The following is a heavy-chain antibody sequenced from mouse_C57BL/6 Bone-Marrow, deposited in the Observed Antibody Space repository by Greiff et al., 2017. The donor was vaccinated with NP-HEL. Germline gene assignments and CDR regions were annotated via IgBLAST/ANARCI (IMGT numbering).Heavy chain of an antibody. CDR3: ARCRYDGYYGFAY. CDR2: IHPNSGST. Sequence: QVQLQQPGAELVKPGASVKLSCKASGYTFTSYWMHWVKQRPGQGLEWIGMIHPNSGSTNYNEKFKSKATLTVDKSSSTAYMQLSSLTSEDSAVYYCARCRYDGYYGFAYWGQGTLVTVSA. D-gene: IGHD2-3*01. J-gene: IGHJ3*01. V-gene: IGHV1-64*01. CDR1: GYTFTSYW.